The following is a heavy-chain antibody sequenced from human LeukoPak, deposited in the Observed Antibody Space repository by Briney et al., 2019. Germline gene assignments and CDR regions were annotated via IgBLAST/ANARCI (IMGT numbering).Heavy chain of an antibody. CDR2: ISAYNGNT. J-gene: IGHJ4*02. V-gene: IGHV1-18*04. Sequence: ASVKVSCKASGYSFADYYMHWVRQAPGQGLEWMGWISAYNGNTNYAQKLQGRVTMTTDTSTSTAYMELRSLRSDDTAVYYCARADGAGSYYTNYWGQGTLVTVSS. CDR1: GYSFADYY. CDR3: ARADGAGSYYTNY. D-gene: IGHD3-10*01.